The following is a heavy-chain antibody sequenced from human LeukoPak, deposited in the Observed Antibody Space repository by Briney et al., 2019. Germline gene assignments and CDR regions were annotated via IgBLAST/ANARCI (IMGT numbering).Heavy chain of an antibody. CDR3: AKLGGRVTAYWYFDL. V-gene: IGHV3-23*01. J-gene: IGHJ2*01. CDR1: GFPFSLYG. D-gene: IGHD3-16*01. Sequence: QPGGSLRLSCAASGFPFSLYGMSWVRHAPGKGLEWVSAITGSGDNTYYADSVKGRFTISRDKSKNTLDLQMNSLRAGDTAVYYCAKLGGRVTAYWYFDLWGRGTPVTVSS. CDR2: ITGSGDNT.